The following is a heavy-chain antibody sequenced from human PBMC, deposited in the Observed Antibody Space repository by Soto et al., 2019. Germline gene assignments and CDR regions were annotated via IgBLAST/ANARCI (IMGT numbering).Heavy chain of an antibody. J-gene: IGHJ4*02. V-gene: IGHV3-33*01. CDR2: RWYHGNTY. Sequence: GGSLRLSCTTSGCTFSSYGMHWGRQAPGKGLGWVATRWYHGNTYYYKDSIKGRFAASRENSQNMVFPQMHTLRAEDTATYYCARDRGYGGNYVFDFWGLGTLVTVSS. CDR3: ARDRGYGGNYVFDF. D-gene: IGHD4-4*01. CDR1: GCTFSSYG.